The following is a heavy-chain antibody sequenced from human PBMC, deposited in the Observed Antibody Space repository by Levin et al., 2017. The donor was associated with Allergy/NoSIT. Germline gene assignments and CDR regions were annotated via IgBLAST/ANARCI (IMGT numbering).Heavy chain of an antibody. Sequence: GGSLRLSCAASGFTFSSYAMSWVRQAPGKGLEWVSPISGSGGNTYYVDSVKGRFTISRDNSKNTLYLQMTSLRAEDTAVYYCAKHDDPRGYYYYSYMDSWGKGTTVTVSS. CDR1: GFTFSSYA. CDR2: ISGSGGNT. CDR3: AKHDDPRGYYYYSYMDS. J-gene: IGHJ6*03. D-gene: IGHD1-1*01. V-gene: IGHV3-23*01.